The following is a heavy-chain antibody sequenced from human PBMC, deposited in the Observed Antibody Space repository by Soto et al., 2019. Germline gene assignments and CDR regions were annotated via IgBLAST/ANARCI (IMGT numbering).Heavy chain of an antibody. CDR2: ISYDGSNK. V-gene: IGHV3-30-3*01. CDR1: GFTFSSYA. Sequence: QVQLVESGGGVVQPRRSLRLSCAASGFTFSSYAMHWVRQAPGKGLEWVAVISYDGSNKYDADSVRGRFTISRENSKNTLYLQMNSLRPEETAVYYCARGPTVTGQFFFYYGMDVWGQGTTVTVSS. J-gene: IGHJ6*01. D-gene: IGHD4-4*01. CDR3: ARGPTVTGQFFFYYGMDV.